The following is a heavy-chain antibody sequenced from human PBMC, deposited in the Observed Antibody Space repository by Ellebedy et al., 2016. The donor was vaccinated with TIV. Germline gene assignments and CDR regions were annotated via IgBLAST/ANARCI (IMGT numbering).Heavy chain of an antibody. CDR2: IDTHGGAT. J-gene: IGHJ4*02. D-gene: IGHD1-26*01. CDR1: GFTFSSYW. CDR3: ARDTSVGVTDSYFDY. Sequence: GESLKISCAASGFTFSSYWMHWVRQTPGKGLMWVSRIDTHGGATAYADSVTGRFTISRDNAKNTLYLKMNNLRAEDTAVYYCARDTSVGVTDSYFDYWGQGTLVTVSS. V-gene: IGHV3-74*01.